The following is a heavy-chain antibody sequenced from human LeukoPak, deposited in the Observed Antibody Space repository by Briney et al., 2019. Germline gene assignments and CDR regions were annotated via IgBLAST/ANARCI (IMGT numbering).Heavy chain of an antibody. CDR3: ARDSRSYFDY. V-gene: IGHV4-61*02. D-gene: IGHD2-2*01. CDR2: IYTSGST. CDR1: GGSISSGSYY. J-gene: IGHJ4*02. Sequence: SETLSLTCTVSGGSISSGSYYWSWIRQPAGKGLEWIGRIYTSGSTNYNPSLKSRVTISVDTSKNQFSLKLSSVTAADTAVYYCARDSRSYFDYWGQGTLVTVSS.